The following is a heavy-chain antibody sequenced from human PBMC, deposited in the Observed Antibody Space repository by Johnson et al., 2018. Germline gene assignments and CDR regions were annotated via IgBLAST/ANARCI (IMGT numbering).Heavy chain of an antibody. D-gene: IGHD3-22*01. J-gene: IGHJ3*02. Sequence: QVQLQESGPGLVKPSETLSLTCTVSGGSIGSYYWTWIRQPPGKGLEYIGYIFYTGLTGYNPSLESRVTISLDTSKKQFSLKMTSLTTADTAGYYCARYRRYESGGYYLPFDIWGQGTMVTVSS. CDR1: GGSIGSYY. CDR2: IFYTGLT. CDR3: ARYRRYESGGYYLPFDI. V-gene: IGHV4-59*01.